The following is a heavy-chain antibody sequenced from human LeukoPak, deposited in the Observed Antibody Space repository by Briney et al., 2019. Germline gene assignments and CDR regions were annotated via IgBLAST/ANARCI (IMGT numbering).Heavy chain of an antibody. Sequence: ASVKVSCKASGYTFTSYGISWVRQSPGQGREWMGRISAYNGNTNYAQKLQGRVTMTTDTSTSTAYMELRSLRSDDTAVYYCARSITIFGVVGSAGGYWGQGTLVTVSS. V-gene: IGHV1-18*01. D-gene: IGHD3-3*01. CDR1: GYTFTSYG. CDR3: ARSITIFGVVGSAGGY. J-gene: IGHJ4*02. CDR2: ISAYNGNT.